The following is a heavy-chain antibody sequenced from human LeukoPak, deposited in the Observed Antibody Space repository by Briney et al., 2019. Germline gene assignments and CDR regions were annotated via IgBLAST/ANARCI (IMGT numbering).Heavy chain of an antibody. Sequence: PGGSLRLSCAASGFTFSSYGMNWVRQAPGKGLEWVSYISTSSNRIDYADSVKGRFTMSRDNAKNLLYPQMNSLRDEDTAMYYCARVSAPGTSGWYFGYWGQGTLVTVSS. V-gene: IGHV3-48*02. CDR2: ISTSSNRI. CDR1: GFTFSSYG. J-gene: IGHJ4*02. CDR3: ARVSAPGTSGWYFGY. D-gene: IGHD6-19*01.